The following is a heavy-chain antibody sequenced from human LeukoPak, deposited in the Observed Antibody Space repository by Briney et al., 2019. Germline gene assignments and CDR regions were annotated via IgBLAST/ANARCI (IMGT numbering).Heavy chain of an antibody. CDR1: GYTFTNFP. CDR3: ARDPTMVRGVIIYNWFDP. D-gene: IGHD3-10*01. CDR2: VSAYNGYT. J-gene: IGHJ5*02. V-gene: IGHV1-18*01. Sequence: GASVKVSCKASGYTFTNFPIGWVRQAPGQGLEWMGWVSAYNGYTKYTPSLQGRVTMTTDTSTSTAYMELRSLRSDDTAVYYCARDPTMVRGVIIYNWFDPWGQGTLVTVSS.